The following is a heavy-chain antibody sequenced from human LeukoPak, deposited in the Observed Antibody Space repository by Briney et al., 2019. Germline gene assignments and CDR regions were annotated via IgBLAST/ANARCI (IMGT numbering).Heavy chain of an antibody. J-gene: IGHJ1*01. CDR2: IWYDGSKK. D-gene: IGHD3-22*01. CDR3: AKDLYASNGYSTFQH. CDR1: GFTFSTYG. Sequence: GGSLRLSCAASGFTFSTYGMHWVRQVPRKGLECVAIIWYDGSKKYYADSVKGRFTISRDNSKNTLYLQMNSLRAEDTAVYYCAKDLYASNGYSTFQHWGQGTLVTVSS. V-gene: IGHV3-33*06.